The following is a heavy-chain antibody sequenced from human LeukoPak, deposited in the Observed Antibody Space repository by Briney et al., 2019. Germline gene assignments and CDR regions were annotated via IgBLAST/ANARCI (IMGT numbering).Heavy chain of an antibody. V-gene: IGHV1-2*02. CDR1: GYTFTGYY. CDR3: ARTPRYCSSTSCFHFDY. J-gene: IGHJ4*02. CDR2: LNPNSGGT. Sequence: ASVKVSCKASGYTFTGYYMHWVRQAPGQGLEWMGWLNPNSGGTNYAQKFQGRVTMTRDTSISTAYMELSRLRSDDTAVYYCARTPRYCSSTSCFHFDYWGQGTLVTVSS. D-gene: IGHD2-2*01.